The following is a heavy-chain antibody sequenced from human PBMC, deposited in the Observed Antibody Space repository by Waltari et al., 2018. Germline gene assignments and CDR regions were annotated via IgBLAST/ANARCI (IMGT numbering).Heavy chain of an antibody. D-gene: IGHD3-16*01. CDR2: INPNTGGT. CDR1: EYIFTAFY. Sequence: QGQLVQSGAEVKKPGASLKVSCKASEYIFTAFYIHWVRQDPGRGRECMGRINPNTGGTNLAESFQGRFTVTRDTSITTAYMELTRLTSDDTAMYYCARSTGTSYDSYYKGLDVWGQGTTLTVSS. V-gene: IGHV1-2*06. CDR3: ARSTGTSYDSYYKGLDV. J-gene: IGHJ6*02.